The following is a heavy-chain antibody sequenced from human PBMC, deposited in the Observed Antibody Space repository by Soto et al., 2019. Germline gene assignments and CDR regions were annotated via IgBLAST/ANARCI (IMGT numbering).Heavy chain of an antibody. Sequence: ASVKVSCKASGYTFTNYGISWVRQAPGQGLEWMGWISAYNGNTNYAQKVQGRVTMTTDTSTSTAYMELRSLRSDDTAVYHCARANCSGGSCYVFDYWGQGTPVTVSS. CDR1: GYTFTNYG. CDR3: ARANCSGGSCYVFDY. V-gene: IGHV1-18*01. D-gene: IGHD2-15*01. J-gene: IGHJ4*02. CDR2: ISAYNGNT.